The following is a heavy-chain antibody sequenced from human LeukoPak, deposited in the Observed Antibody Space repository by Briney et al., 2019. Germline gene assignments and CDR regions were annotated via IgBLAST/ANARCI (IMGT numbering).Heavy chain of an antibody. V-gene: IGHV3-23*01. CDR3: AKDGRFIWSGSPRPVDTMVRGDFDY. D-gene: IGHD3-10*01. CDR2: ISGSGGST. Sequence: HPWGSLRLSCAASGFTFSSYAMSWVRQAPGKGLEWVSAISGSGGSTYYADSVKGRFTISRDNSKNTLYLQMNSLRAEDTAVYYCAKDGRFIWSGSPRPVDTMVRGDFDYWGQGTLVTVSS. CDR1: GFTFSSYA. J-gene: IGHJ4*02.